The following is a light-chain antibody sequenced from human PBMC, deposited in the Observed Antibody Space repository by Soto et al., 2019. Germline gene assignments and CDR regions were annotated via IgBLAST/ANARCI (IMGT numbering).Light chain of an antibody. J-gene: IGKJ1*01. CDR3: QQYNSYSPT. CDR1: QSISVW. V-gene: IGKV1-5*03. CDR2: KAS. Sequence: DIQMTQSPSTLSASVGDRVTITCRASQSISVWLAWYQQKAGKAPNLLIYKASRLESGVPSRFSGRGSETEVTLTISGLQPGDSATYYCQQYNSYSPTFGQGTKVEVK.